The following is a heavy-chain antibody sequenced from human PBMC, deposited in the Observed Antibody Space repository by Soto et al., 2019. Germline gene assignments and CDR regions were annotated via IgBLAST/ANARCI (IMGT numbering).Heavy chain of an antibody. CDR3: TKDAKLTGGVYYYAMDV. D-gene: IGHD1-26*01. CDR2: IRSRPDGGTT. V-gene: IGHV3-15*01. Sequence: GGSLRLSCAASGFDFNNAWLSWLRQAPGKGLEWVGRIRSRPDGGTTDYAAPVKGRFTISRDDSKTTLYLRMNNLKPEDTAIYSCTKDAKLTGGVYYYAMDVWGQGTTVTVSS. J-gene: IGHJ6*02. CDR1: GFDFNNAW.